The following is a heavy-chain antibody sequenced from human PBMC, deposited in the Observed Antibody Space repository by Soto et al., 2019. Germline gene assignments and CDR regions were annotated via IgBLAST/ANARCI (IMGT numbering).Heavy chain of an antibody. CDR2: ISYDGSNK. CDR3: ARALRRSGYYTSSFDI. CDR1: GFTFSSYA. Sequence: QVQLVESGGGVVQPGRSLRLSCAASGFTFSSYAMHWVRQAPGKGLEWVASISYDGSNKYYADSVKGRFTISRDNSKNTLYLQMNSLRAEDTAVYYCARALRRSGYYTSSFDIWGQGTMVTVSS. V-gene: IGHV3-30-3*01. D-gene: IGHD3-3*01. J-gene: IGHJ3*02.